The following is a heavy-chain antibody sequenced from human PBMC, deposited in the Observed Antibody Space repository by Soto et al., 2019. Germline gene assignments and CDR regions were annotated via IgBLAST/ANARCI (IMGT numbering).Heavy chain of an antibody. Sequence: GGSLRLSCAASGFTFSSYAMSWVRQAPGKGLEWVSAISGSGGSTYYADSVKGRFTISRDNSKNTLYLQMNSLRAEDTAVYYCAKESPTRLDEYYYYYMDVWGKGTTVTVSS. V-gene: IGHV3-23*01. CDR2: ISGSGGST. CDR3: AKESPTRLDEYYYYYMDV. CDR1: GFTFSSYA. J-gene: IGHJ6*03.